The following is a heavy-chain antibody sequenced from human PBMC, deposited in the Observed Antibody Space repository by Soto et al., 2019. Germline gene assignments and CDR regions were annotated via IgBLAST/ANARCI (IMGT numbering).Heavy chain of an antibody. J-gene: IGHJ4*02. CDR3: ARDLSRALWFGELFYYFDY. CDR2: ISSSSSYI. V-gene: IGHV3-21*01. D-gene: IGHD3-10*01. Sequence: GGSLRLSCAASGFTFSSYSMNWVRQAPGKGLEWVSSISSSSSYIYYADSVKGRFTISRDNAKNSLYLQMNSLRAEDTAVYYCARDLSRALWFGELFYYFDYWGQGTLVTVSS. CDR1: GFTFSSYS.